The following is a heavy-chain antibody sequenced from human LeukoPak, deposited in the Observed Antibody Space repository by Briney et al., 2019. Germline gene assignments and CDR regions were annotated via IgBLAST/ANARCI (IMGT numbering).Heavy chain of an antibody. CDR2: IYYSGST. CDR1: GVSISSSSYY. J-gene: IGHJ6*03. CDR3: ASVPYYYDSSGYYRYYYYYYMDV. V-gene: IGHV4-39*01. D-gene: IGHD3-22*01. Sequence: PSETLSLTCTVSGVSISSSSYYWGWIRQPPGKGLEWIGSIYYSGSTYYNPSLKSRVTISVDTSKNQFSLKLSSVAAAETAVYYCASVPYYYDSSGYYRYYYYYYMDVWGKGTTVTVSS.